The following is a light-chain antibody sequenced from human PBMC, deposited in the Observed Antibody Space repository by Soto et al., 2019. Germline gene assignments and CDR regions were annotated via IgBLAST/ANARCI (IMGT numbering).Light chain of an antibody. CDR3: QQSYSTSPIP. Sequence: DIQMTQSPSSLSASVGDRVTMTCRARETISTFLNWYQHKPGKAPKLLIYAASRLQSGVPSRFSGSGSGTVFTLTINGLQPEDFASYYCQQSYSTSPIPFGQGTRLDI. CDR2: AAS. J-gene: IGKJ5*01. V-gene: IGKV1-39*01. CDR1: ETISTF.